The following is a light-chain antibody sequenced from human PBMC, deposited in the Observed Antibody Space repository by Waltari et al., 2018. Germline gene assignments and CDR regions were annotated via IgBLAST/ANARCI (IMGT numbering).Light chain of an antibody. CDR2: DND. Sequence: QSVLTQPPSVSGAPGQRVTISCTGSSSNIGTGFYVHWYQQFPGTAPKLVMYDNDSRPSGVPDRFSGSVSGTSASLVITGLQAEDEADYYCQSCDINLRGLVFGGGTKLTVL. V-gene: IGLV1-40*01. CDR1: SSNIGTGFY. J-gene: IGLJ2*01. CDR3: QSCDINLRGLV.